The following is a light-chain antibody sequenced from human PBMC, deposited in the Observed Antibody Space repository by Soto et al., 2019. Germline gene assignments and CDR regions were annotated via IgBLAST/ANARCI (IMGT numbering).Light chain of an antibody. CDR2: DAS. CDR1: QHIGNY. CDR3: LQDYNYPRT. J-gene: IGKJ5*01. Sequence: IQMTQSPSSLSASVGYRVTITCQASQHIGNYLNLYQQKPGKAPKLLIYDASSLQSGVPSRFSGSGSGTDFTLTISSLQPEDFATYYCLQDYNYPRTFGHGTRLEIK. V-gene: IGKV1-6*01.